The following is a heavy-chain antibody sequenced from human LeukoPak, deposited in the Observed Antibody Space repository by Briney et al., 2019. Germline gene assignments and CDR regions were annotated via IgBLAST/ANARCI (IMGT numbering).Heavy chain of an antibody. CDR3: ARCSSTSCWYYGMDV. CDR2: ISSSGSTI. J-gene: IGHJ6*02. D-gene: IGHD2-2*01. Sequence: SLRLSCAASGFTFSDYYLRWIRQAPVLGLSGVSYISSSGSTIYYADSVKGRFTISRDNAKNSLYLQMNSLRAEDTAVYYCARCSSTSCWYYGMDVWGQGTTVTVSS. V-gene: IGHV3-11*01. CDR1: GFTFSDYY.